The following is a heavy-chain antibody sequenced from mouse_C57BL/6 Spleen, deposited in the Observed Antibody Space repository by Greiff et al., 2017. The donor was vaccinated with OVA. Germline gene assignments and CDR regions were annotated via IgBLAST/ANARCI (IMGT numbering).Heavy chain of an antibody. CDR3: ARAPYYYGSTFYWYFDV. CDR2: INYDGSST. J-gene: IGHJ1*03. D-gene: IGHD1-1*01. CDR1: GFTFSDYY. Sequence: EVKVVESEGGLVQPGSSMKLSCTASGFTFSDYYMAWVRQVPEKGLEWVANINYDGSSTYYLDSLKSRFIISRDNAKNILYLQMSSLKSEDTATYYCARAPYYYGSTFYWYFDVWGTGTTVTVSS. V-gene: IGHV5-16*01.